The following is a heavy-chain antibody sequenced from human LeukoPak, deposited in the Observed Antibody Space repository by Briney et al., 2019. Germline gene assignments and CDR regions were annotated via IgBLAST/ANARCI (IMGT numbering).Heavy chain of an antibody. V-gene: IGHV3-30*02. CDR3: AKDEAAAGVDFDY. Sequence: GGSLRLSCAASGFTFSGYGIHWVRQAPGKGLEWVSYIRSDGSVKYYADSVRGRFTISRDNSKNTLYLQMNSLRAEDTAVYYCAKDEAAAGVDFDYWGQGTLVTVYS. D-gene: IGHD6-13*01. CDR1: GFTFSGYG. J-gene: IGHJ4*02. CDR2: IRSDGSVK.